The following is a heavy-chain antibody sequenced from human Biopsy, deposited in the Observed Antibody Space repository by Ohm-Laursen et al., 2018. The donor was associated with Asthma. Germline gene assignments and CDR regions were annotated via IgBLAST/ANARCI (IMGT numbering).Heavy chain of an antibody. D-gene: IGHD6-13*01. J-gene: IGHJ5*02. CDR3: ARGQKSAGDRWFDP. V-gene: IGHV1-2*06. CDR2: INPNSGGT. CDR1: GYTFIGCH. Sequence: SVKVSCKASGYTFIGCHIHWMRQAPGQGLEWMGRINPNSGGTNYAQKFQGRVSMTRDTSISTAYMEVSRLRSDDTAVYYCARGQKSAGDRWFDPWGQGTLVTVSS.